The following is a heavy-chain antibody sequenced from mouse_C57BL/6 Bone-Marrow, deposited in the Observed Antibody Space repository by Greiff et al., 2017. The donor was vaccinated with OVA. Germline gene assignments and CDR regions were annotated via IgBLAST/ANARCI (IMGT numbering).Heavy chain of an antibody. J-gene: IGHJ3*01. Sequence: VQLKESGPGLVKPSQSLSLTCSVTGYSITSGYYWNWIRQFPGNKLEWMGYISYDGSNNYNPSLKNRISITRDTSKNQCFLKLNSVTTEDTATYYCATHNPFAYWGQGTLVTVSA. CDR3: ATHNPFAY. V-gene: IGHV3-6*01. CDR1: GYSITSGYY. CDR2: ISYDGSN.